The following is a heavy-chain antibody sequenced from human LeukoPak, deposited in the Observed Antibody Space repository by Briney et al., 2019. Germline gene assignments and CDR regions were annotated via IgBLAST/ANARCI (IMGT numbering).Heavy chain of an antibody. Sequence: ASVKVSCKTSGYTFIDDYIHWVRQAPGQGLEFMGWINPDSGFTNYAQKFKGRVTMTRDTSISTAYLEVRPLRSDDTAVYYCAPTPEAYTSNWDVWGQGTLVTVSS. D-gene: IGHD1-20*01. CDR2: INPDSGFT. CDR3: APTPEAYTSNWDV. V-gene: IGHV1-2*02. CDR1: GYTFIDDY. J-gene: IGHJ4*02.